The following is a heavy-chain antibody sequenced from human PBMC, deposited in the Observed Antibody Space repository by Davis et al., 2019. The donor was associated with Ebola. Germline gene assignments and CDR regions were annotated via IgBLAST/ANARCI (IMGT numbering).Heavy chain of an antibody. D-gene: IGHD2/OR15-2a*01. CDR3: ARGYPGARLSDYYYYGMDV. CDR2: IYYSGST. V-gene: IGHV4-59*12. CDR1: GGSFSGYY. Sequence: SETLSLTCAVYGGSFSGYYWSWIRQPPGKGLEWIGYIYYSGSTNYNPSLKSRVTISVDTSKNQFSLKLSSVTAADTAVYYCARGYPGARLSDYYYYGMDVWGQGTTVTVSS. J-gene: IGHJ6*02.